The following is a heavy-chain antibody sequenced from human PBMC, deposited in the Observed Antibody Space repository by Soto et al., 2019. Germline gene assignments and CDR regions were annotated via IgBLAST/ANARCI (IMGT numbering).Heavy chain of an antibody. CDR2: IYYSGST. V-gene: IGHV4-61*01. J-gene: IGHJ6*02. D-gene: IGHD3-10*01. CDR1: GGSVSSGYYY. Sequence: SETLSLTCTVSGGSVSSGYYYWSWIRQPPGKGLEWIGSIYYSGSTNYNPSLKSRVTISVDTSKNQFSLKLSSVTAADTAVYYCARVVKKDGGLLSNYYYGMEVWGQGTTVTVSS. CDR3: ARVVKKDGGLLSNYYYGMEV.